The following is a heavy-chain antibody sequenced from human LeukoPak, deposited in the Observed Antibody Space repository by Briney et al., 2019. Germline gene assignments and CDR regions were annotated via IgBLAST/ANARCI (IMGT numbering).Heavy chain of an antibody. CDR3: AKYSHDSSGSYDY. CDR1: GFTFSGHG. CDR2: ISGSDVST. J-gene: IGHJ4*02. D-gene: IGHD3-22*01. Sequence: GGSLRLSCAASGFTFSGHGMNWVRQAPGKGLEWVSAISGSDVSTYYADSMKGRFTISRDNSKNTLYLQMNSLRAEDTAVYYCAKYSHDSSGSYDYWAQGTLVTVSS. V-gene: IGHV3-23*01.